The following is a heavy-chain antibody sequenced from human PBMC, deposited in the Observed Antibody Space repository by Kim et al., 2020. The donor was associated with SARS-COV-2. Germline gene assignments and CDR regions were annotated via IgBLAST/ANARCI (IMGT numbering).Heavy chain of an antibody. CDR3: ARARHVPGRYFDL. Sequence: SETLSLTCAVSGGSISSGGYSWSWIRQPPGKGLEWIGYIYHSGSTYYNPSLKSRVTISVDRSKNQFSLKLSSVTAADTAVYYCARARHVPGRYFDLWGRGTLVTVSS. CDR2: IYHSGST. CDR1: GGSISSGGYS. J-gene: IGHJ2*01. D-gene: IGHD6-6*01. V-gene: IGHV4-30-2*01.